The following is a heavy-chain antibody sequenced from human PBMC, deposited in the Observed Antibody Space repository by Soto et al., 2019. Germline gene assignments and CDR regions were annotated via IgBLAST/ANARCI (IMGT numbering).Heavy chain of an antibody. J-gene: IGHJ5*02. D-gene: IGHD2-2*01. CDR1: GFTFSSYA. V-gene: IGHV3-30-3*01. Sequence: PGGSLRLSCAASGFTFSSYAMHWVRQAPGKGLEWVAVISYDGSNKYYADSVKGRFTISRDNSKNTLYLQMNSLRAEDTAVYYGARAPVPAAIFSWFDPWGQGT. CDR3: ARAPVPAAIFSWFDP. CDR2: ISYDGSNK.